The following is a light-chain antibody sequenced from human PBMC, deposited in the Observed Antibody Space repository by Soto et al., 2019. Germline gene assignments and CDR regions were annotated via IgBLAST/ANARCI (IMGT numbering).Light chain of an antibody. CDR2: GSS. Sequence: EVVLTQSPGTLSSSPGERATLSCRASQSIINNYLAWYQQRPGQAPRLLIYGSSDRATGIPGRFSGSGSGTDFTLTISRLEPEDFAVYYCHQYGSSPPYTFGQGTKVEI. CDR3: HQYGSSPPYT. J-gene: IGKJ2*01. V-gene: IGKV3-20*01. CDR1: QSIINNY.